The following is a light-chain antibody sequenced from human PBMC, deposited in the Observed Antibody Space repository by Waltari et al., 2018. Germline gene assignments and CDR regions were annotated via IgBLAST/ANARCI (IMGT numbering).Light chain of an antibody. Sequence: SNELTQPPSVSVSPGQTARITCSGDALPTKYASWYQQKSGQAPVLVIYEDITRPSGIPERFSGSSSGTVATLTISGAQVEDEADYYCHSLNSVSNGYVFGTGTKFTVL. CDR1: ALPTKY. J-gene: IGLJ1*01. V-gene: IGLV3-10*01. CDR3: HSLNSVSNGYV. CDR2: EDI.